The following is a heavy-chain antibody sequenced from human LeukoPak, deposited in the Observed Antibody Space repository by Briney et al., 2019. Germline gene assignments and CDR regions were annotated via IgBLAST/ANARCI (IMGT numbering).Heavy chain of an antibody. CDR3: AKTSGYYDF. CDR2: ISASGTST. CDR1: GFTFSSYA. D-gene: IGHD3-22*01. J-gene: IGHJ4*02. Sequence: GGSLRLSCATSGFTFSSYAMSWVRQAPGKGLEWVSLISASGTSTYSPDSVKGRFTISRDNSKNTLYLQMNSLRAEDTALYYRAKTSGYYDFLGQGTLVTVPS. V-gene: IGHV3-23*01.